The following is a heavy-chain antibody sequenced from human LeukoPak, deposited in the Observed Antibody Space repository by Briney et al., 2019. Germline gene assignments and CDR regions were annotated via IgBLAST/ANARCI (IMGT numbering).Heavy chain of an antibody. D-gene: IGHD1-14*01. CDR3: ARDRGRNSFDY. V-gene: IGHV3-7*01. CDR1: GFTFSSYW. Sequence: GGSLRLSCAASGFTFSSYWMSWVRQAPGKGLEWVANIKQDGSEKYYVDSVKGRFTISRDNSKNSLYLQLTSLRAEDTALYYCARDRGRNSFDYWGQGTLVSVSS. CDR2: IKQDGSEK. J-gene: IGHJ4*02.